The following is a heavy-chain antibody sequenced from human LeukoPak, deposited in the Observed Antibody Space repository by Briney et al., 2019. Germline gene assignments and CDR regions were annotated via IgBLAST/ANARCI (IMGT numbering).Heavy chain of an antibody. CDR2: IHAGGST. Sequence: SQTVSLTCTVSGGSIRSGSYYWSWLRQPAGKGLEWVGRIHAGGSTNYNPSLKSRVTISADTSKNQFSLKLSSVTAADTAVYYCARDRYSYGNHFDYWGQGTLVTVSS. CDR3: ARDRYSYGNHFDY. J-gene: IGHJ4*02. CDR1: GGSIRSGSYY. V-gene: IGHV4-61*02. D-gene: IGHD5-18*01.